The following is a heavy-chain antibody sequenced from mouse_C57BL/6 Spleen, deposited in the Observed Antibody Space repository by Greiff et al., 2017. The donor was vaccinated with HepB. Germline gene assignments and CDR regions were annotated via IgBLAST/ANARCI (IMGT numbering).Heavy chain of an antibody. CDR2: ISSGSSTI. Sequence: EVKVVESGGGLVKPGGSLKLSCAASGFTFSDYGMHWVRQAPEKGLEWVAYISSGSSTIYYADTVKGRFTISRDNAKNTLFLQMTSLRSEDTAMYYCAILGYFDYLGQGTTLTVSS. V-gene: IGHV5-17*01. CDR1: GFTFSDYG. CDR3: AILGYFDY. D-gene: IGHD4-1*01. J-gene: IGHJ2*01.